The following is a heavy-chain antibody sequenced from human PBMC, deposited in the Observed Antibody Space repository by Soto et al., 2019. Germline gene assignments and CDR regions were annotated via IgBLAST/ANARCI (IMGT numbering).Heavy chain of an antibody. D-gene: IGHD1-7*01. CDR2: MNPNSGGS. J-gene: IGHJ3*01. Sequence: QVHLVQSGAEVKKPGASVKVSCMASGYNFIAQNIHWVRQAPGLGLEWMGKMNPNSGGSDYAQEFQGRVTGTRDTSISTVYMELTSLKADATAVYYCARERHLNSPSDAFDLWGQGTKVIVSS. CDR1: GYNFIAQN. CDR3: ARERHLNSPSDAFDL. V-gene: IGHV1-2*02.